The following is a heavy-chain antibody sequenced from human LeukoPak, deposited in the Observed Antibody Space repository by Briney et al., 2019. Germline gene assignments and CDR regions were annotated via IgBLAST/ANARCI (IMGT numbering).Heavy chain of an antibody. CDR1: GGSISSSSYY. CDR3: ARGGGDYYGSGSFDY. Sequence: KPSETLSLTCTVSGGSISSSSYYWGWIRQPPGKGLEWIGSIYYSGSTYYNPSLKSRVTISVDTSKNQFSLKLSSVTAADTAVYYCARGGGDYYGSGSFDYWGQGTLVTVSS. CDR2: IYYSGST. V-gene: IGHV4-39*07. J-gene: IGHJ4*02. D-gene: IGHD3-10*01.